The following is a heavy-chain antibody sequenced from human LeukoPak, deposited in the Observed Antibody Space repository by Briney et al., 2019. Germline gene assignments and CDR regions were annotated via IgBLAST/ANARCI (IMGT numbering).Heavy chain of an antibody. CDR3: AKDPLGIGPAFDI. V-gene: IGHV3-21*04. CDR1: GFTFSSYS. CDR2: ISSSSSYI. J-gene: IGHJ3*02. Sequence: GGSLRLSFAASGFTFSSYSMNWVRQAPGKGLEWVSSISSSSSYIYYADSVKGRFTISRDNAKNSLYLQMNSLRADDTALYYCAKDPLGIGPAFDIWGQGTMVTVSS. D-gene: IGHD7-27*01.